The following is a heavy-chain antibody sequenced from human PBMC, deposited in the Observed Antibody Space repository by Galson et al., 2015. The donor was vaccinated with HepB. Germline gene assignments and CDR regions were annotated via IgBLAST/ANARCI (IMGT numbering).Heavy chain of an antibody. Sequence: SVKVSCKASGYTFSNYGISWARQAPGQGLEWMGWISAYSGNTKSVQQLQGRVTMTTDTSTATAYMELRSLTSSDTAVYYCARALGSGWYLLSAFDYWGQGTLVTVSS. CDR2: ISAYSGNT. CDR3: ARALGSGWYLLSAFDY. V-gene: IGHV1-18*01. J-gene: IGHJ4*02. D-gene: IGHD6-19*01. CDR1: GYTFSNYG.